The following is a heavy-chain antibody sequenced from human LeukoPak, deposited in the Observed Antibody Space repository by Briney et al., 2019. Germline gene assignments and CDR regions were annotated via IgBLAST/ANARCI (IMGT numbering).Heavy chain of an antibody. D-gene: IGHD3-10*01. CDR2: ISYDGNDK. Sequence: GRSLRLSCAASGFTFNSHTIHWVRQAPGKGLEGVAAISYDGNDKYYADSVKGRFTISRDNSKNTLYLQMDSLRAEDTAVYYCARVGEAIERYRPFDYWCQGTLATVSS. CDR1: GFTFNSHT. CDR3: ARVGEAIERYRPFDY. V-gene: IGHV3-30-3*01. J-gene: IGHJ4*02.